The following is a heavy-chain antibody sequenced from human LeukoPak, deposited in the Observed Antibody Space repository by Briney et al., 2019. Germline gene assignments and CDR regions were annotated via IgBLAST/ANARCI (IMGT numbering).Heavy chain of an antibody. V-gene: IGHV3-30*03. Sequence: PGGSLRLSCAASGFTFSSYGMHWVRQAPGKGLEWVAVISYDGSNKYYADSVKGRFTISRDNAKNSLYLQMNSLRAEDTAVYYCARDSYSSSRNDYWGQGTLVTVSS. J-gene: IGHJ4*02. CDR3: ARDSYSSSRNDY. CDR2: ISYDGSNK. D-gene: IGHD6-13*01. CDR1: GFTFSSYG.